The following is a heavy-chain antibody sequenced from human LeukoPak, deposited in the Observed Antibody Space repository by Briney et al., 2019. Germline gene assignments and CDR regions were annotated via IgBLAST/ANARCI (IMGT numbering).Heavy chain of an antibody. J-gene: IGHJ3*02. CDR3: ARDGGYCSSTSCYAFDI. CDR1: GGSISSGGYS. V-gene: IGHV4-30-2*01. Sequence: SSETLSLTCAVSGGSISSGGYSWSWIRQPPGKGLEWIGYIYHSGSTYYNPSLKSRVTISVDRSKNQFSLKLSSVTAADTAVYYCARDGGYCSSTSCYAFDIWGQGTMVTVSS. CDR2: IYHSGST. D-gene: IGHD2-2*01.